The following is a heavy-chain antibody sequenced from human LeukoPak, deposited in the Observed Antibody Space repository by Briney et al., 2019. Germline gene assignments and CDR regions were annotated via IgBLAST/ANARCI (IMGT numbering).Heavy chain of an antibody. D-gene: IGHD3-10*01. CDR1: GFTFSSYG. J-gene: IGHJ4*02. CDR3: AKAASSRGLKGGYFDY. CDR2: ISYDGSNK. Sequence: GGSLRLSCAASGFTFSSYGMHWVRQAPGKGLEWVAVISYDGSNKYYADSVKGRFTISRDNSKNTLYLQMNSLRAEDTAVYYCAKAASSRGLKGGYFDYWGQGTLVTVSS. V-gene: IGHV3-30*18.